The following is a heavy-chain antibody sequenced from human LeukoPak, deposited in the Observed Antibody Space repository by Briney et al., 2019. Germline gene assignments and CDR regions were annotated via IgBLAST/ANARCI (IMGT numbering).Heavy chain of an antibody. CDR3: ASGYSGYDCFDY. D-gene: IGHD5-12*01. CDR2: ISWNSGSI. J-gene: IGHJ4*02. V-gene: IGHV3-9*01. Sequence: GGPLRLSCAASGFTFDDYAMHWVRQAPGKGLERVSGISWNSGSIGYADSVKGRFTISRDNAKNSLYLQMNSLRAEDTAVYYCASGYSGYDCFDYWGQGTLVTVSS. CDR1: GFTFDDYA.